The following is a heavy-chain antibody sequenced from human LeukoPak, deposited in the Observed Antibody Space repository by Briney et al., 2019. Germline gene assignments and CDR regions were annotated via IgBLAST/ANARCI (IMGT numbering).Heavy chain of an antibody. CDR3: AQGAVYSGGYYQLDY. Sequence: PSETLSLTCTVSGGSISSSSFYWGWIRQPPGKGLERIGSMSYSGSSYHNPSLESRVTISVDTSKNQFSLKLSSVTAADTAVYYCAQGAVYSGGYYQLDYWGQGTLVTVSS. CDR1: GGSISSSSFY. D-gene: IGHD1-26*01. CDR2: MSYSGSS. V-gene: IGHV4-39*07. J-gene: IGHJ4*02.